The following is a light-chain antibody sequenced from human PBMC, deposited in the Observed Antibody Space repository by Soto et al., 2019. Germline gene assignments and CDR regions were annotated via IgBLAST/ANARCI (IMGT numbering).Light chain of an antibody. J-gene: IGLJ1*01. V-gene: IGLV2-14*01. CDR2: EVR. CDR3: NSYKTSSNYV. Sequence: QSVLTQPASVSGSPGQSITISCTGTSSDVGSYNRVSWYQQPPGTAPKLIIYEVRNRPSGVSNRFSGSKSGNTAYLTISGLQAEDEADYFCNSYKTSSNYVFGTGTKVTVL. CDR1: SSDVGSYNR.